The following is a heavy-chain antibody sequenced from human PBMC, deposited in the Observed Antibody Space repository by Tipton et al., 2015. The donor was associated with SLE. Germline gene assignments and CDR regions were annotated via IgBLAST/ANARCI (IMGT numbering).Heavy chain of an antibody. CDR1: GGSISSYY. J-gene: IGHJ4*02. D-gene: IGHD1-1*01. CDR3: ARAGRAWNLFDY. Sequence: TLSLTCTVSGGSISSYYWSWIRQPPGKGLEWIGSIYHSGSTYYNPSLKSRVTISVDTSKNQFSLKPSSVTAADTAVYYCARAGRAWNLFDYWGQGTLVTVSS. CDR2: IYHSGST. V-gene: IGHV4-59*08.